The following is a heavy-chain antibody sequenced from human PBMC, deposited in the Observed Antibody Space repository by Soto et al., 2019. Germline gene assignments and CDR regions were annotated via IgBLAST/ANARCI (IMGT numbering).Heavy chain of an antibody. J-gene: IGHJ6*02. Sequence: SVKVSCKASGFIFTSSAVQWVRQARGQRLEWIGWIVVGSGNTNYAQKFQERVTITRDKSTSTAYMELGSLRSEDTAVYYCSTMGYELSPLLYYYYGMDVWGQGTTVTVSS. CDR2: IVVGSGNT. D-gene: IGHD5-18*01. CDR3: STMGYELSPLLYYYYGMDV. V-gene: IGHV1-58*01. CDR1: GFIFTSSA.